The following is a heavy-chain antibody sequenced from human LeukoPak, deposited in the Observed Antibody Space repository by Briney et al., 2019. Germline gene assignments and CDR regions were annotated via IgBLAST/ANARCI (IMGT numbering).Heavy chain of an antibody. Sequence: PGGSLRLSCAASGFIFSSYSMNWVRQPPGKGLEWVSSISSSSSYIYYADSVKGRFTISRDDAKNSLYLQMISLRAEDTAVYYCARDRSLDYVGSFDYWGQGTLVTVSS. CDR1: GFIFSSYS. CDR3: ARDRSLDYVGSFDY. CDR2: ISSSSSYI. J-gene: IGHJ4*02. D-gene: IGHD4-17*01. V-gene: IGHV3-21*01.